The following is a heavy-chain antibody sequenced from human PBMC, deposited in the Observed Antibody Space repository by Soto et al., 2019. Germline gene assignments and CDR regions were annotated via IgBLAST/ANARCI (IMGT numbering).Heavy chain of an antibody. CDR3: ARLPNTYYYYYYMDV. CDR1: GGSISSYY. V-gene: IGHV4-59*08. Sequence: SETLSLTCTVSGGSISSYYWSWIRQPPGKGLEWIGYIYYSGSTNYNPSLKSRVTISVDTSKNQFSLKLSSVTAADTAVYYCARLPNTYYYYYYMDVWGKGTTVTVSS. CDR2: IYYSGST. J-gene: IGHJ6*03.